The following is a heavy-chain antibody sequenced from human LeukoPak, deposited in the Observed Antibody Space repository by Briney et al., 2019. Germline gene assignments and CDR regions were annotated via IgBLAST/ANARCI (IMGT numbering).Heavy chain of an antibody. D-gene: IGHD3-22*01. J-gene: IGHJ4*02. CDR3: ARQTYYDSSGYYSPY. CDR2: ISSSSSYI. CDR1: GFTFSSYS. V-gene: IGHV3-21*01. Sequence: GGSLRLSCAASGFTFSSYSMNWVRQAPGKGLEWVSSISSSSSYIYYADSVKGRFTISRDNAKNSLYLQMNSLRAEDTAVYYCARQTYYDSSGYYSPYWGQGALVTVSS.